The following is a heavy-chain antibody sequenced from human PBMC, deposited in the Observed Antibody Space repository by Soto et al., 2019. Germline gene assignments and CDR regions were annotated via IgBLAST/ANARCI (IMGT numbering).Heavy chain of an antibody. V-gene: IGHV4-59*08. J-gene: IGHJ6*03. CDR3: ARTVLGPDLLADSFVDYYYYMDV. D-gene: IGHD3-9*01. Sequence: ETLSLTCTVSGVSISNFYWSWIRQPPGKGLEWIGYVYYTGSTSYNPSLKRRVTFSADSSRGQFSLRLNSVTAADTAVYYCARTVLGPDLLADSFVDYYYYMDVWGQGTTVTVSS. CDR2: VYYTGST. CDR1: GVSISNFY.